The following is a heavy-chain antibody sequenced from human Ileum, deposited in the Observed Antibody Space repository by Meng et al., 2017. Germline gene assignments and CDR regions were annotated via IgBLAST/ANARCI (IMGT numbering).Heavy chain of an antibody. CDR3: ASELWGDFPH. CDR2: INTDGSTT. D-gene: IGHD2-21*02. J-gene: IGHJ4*02. CDR1: GFTFSSYW. Sequence: EVQLVESGGGLVQPGGSLRVSCAASGFTFSSYWMHWVRQAPGKGLVWVSLINTDGSTTNYADSVKGRFTISRDNAKNTLYLQMNSLRAEDTAVYYCASELWGDFPHWGQGTLVTVSS. V-gene: IGHV3-74*01.